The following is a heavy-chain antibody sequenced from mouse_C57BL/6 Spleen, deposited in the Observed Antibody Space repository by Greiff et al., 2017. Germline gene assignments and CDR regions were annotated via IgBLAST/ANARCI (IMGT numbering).Heavy chain of an antibody. CDR2: IWGDGST. Sequence: VQVVESGPGLVAPSQSLSITCTVSGFSLTSYGVSWVRQPPGKGLEWLGVIWGDGSTNYHSALISRVSISKDNYKSQVFLKLNSLQTDDTATYYCAKQDDGYYMDYWGQGTSVTVSS. D-gene: IGHD2-3*01. CDR1: GFSLTSYG. J-gene: IGHJ4*01. CDR3: AKQDDGYYMDY. V-gene: IGHV2-3*01.